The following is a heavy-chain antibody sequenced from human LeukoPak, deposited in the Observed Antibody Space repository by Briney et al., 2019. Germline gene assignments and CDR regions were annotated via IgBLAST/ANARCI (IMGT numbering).Heavy chain of an antibody. Sequence: QPGRSLRLSCAASGFTFSNYAMNWVRQAPGKGLEWVSAISGSGGSTSYADSVKGRFTISRDNSKNTLYLQMNSLRAEDTAVYYCAKATVTTWYDAFDIWGQGTMVTVSS. CDR1: GFTFSNYA. CDR3: AKATVTTWYDAFDI. J-gene: IGHJ3*02. D-gene: IGHD4-17*01. CDR2: ISGSGGST. V-gene: IGHV3-23*01.